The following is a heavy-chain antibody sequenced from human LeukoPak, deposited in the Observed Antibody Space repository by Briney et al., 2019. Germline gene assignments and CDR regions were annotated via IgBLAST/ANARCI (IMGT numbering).Heavy chain of an antibody. J-gene: IGHJ4*02. CDR1: GYSISSGYY. V-gene: IGHV4-38-2*02. D-gene: IGHD6-6*01. Sequence: SETLSLTCTVSGYSISSGYYWGWIRQPPGKGLEWIGSIYHSGSTYYNPSLKSRVTISVDTSKNQFSLKLSSVTAADTAVYYCARSFGAYSSSSLDYWGQGTLVTVSS. CDR3: ARSFGAYSSSSLDY. CDR2: IYHSGST.